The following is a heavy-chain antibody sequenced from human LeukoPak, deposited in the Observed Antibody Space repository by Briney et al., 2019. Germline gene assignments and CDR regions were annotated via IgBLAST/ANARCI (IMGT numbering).Heavy chain of an antibody. V-gene: IGHV3-21*01. J-gene: IGHJ4*02. CDR2: ISSSRIYI. CDR1: GFTFSSYS. CDR3: ASDSSGFY. D-gene: IGHD3-22*01. Sequence: PGGSPRLSCAASGFTFSSYSMNWVRQAPGKGLEWVSSISSSRIYIYYADSVKGRFTISRDNPKNSLYLQMNSLRAEDTAVYYCASDSSGFYWGQGTLVTVSS.